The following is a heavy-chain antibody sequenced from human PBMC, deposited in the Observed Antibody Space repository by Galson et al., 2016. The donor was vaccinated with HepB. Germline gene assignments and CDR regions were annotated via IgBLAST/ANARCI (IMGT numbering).Heavy chain of an antibody. J-gene: IGHJ4*02. V-gene: IGHV3-23*01. D-gene: IGHD3-16*02. Sequence: SLRLSCAASGFPFSPYAMSWVRQPPGKGLEWVSSLSGSGDVTHHADSVKGRFTISRVNSKNTLYLQMNSLRAEDTALYYCAKSGVWGTHRSPDYWGQGTLVTVSS. CDR3: AKSGVWGTHRSPDY. CDR1: GFPFSPYA. CDR2: LSGSGDVT.